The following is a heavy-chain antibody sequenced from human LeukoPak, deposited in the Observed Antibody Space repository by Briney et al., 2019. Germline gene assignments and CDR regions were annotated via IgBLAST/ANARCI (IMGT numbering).Heavy chain of an antibody. D-gene: IGHD3-9*01. J-gene: IGHJ4*02. CDR2: ISGSGGST. V-gene: IGHV3-23*01. CDR3: AKAPHYDILTGYYIDY. Sequence: GGSLRLSCAASGFTFSSYAMSWVRQAPGKGLEWVSAISGSGGSTYYADSVKGRFTISRDNSKNTLYLQMNSLRAEDTAVYYCAKAPHYDILTGYYIDYWGQGTLVTVSS. CDR1: GFTFSSYA.